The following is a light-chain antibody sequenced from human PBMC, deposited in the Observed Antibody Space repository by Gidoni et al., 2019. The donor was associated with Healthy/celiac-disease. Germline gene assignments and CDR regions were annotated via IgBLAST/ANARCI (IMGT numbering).Light chain of an antibody. CDR1: QSVSSN. J-gene: IGKJ2*01. CDR3: QQYSNWPPYT. V-gene: IGKV3-15*01. CDR2: GAS. Sequence: EIVITQSPATLTVSPGERATLSCRTSQSVSSNLAGYQQKPGQAPRLLIYGASTRATGIPAMCSGSGYGTEFTLTVSSLQSEDFAVYYCQQYSNWPPYTFGQGTKLEIK.